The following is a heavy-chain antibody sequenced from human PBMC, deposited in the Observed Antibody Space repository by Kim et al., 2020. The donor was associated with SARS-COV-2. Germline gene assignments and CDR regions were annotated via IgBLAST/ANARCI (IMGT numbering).Heavy chain of an antibody. CDR1: GFTFCSYW. Sequence: GGSLRLSCAASGFTFCSYWMSWVRQAPGKGLEWVANIKQDGSEKYYVDSVKGRFTISRDNANNSLYLQMNSLRAEDTAVYYCSTMGYYDSSGYYHPFDYWGQGNLVTVSS. J-gene: IGHJ4*02. D-gene: IGHD3-22*01. CDR2: IKQDGSEK. CDR3: STMGYYDSSGYYHPFDY. V-gene: IGHV3-7*01.